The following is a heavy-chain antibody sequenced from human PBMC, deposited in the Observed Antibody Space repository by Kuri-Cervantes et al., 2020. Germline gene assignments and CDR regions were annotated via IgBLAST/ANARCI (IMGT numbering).Heavy chain of an antibody. D-gene: IGHD6-19*01. CDR2: IYYSGST. CDR3: ARSYSSGWYVL. Sequence: GSLRLSCTVSGSSISSSSYYWGWIRQPPGKGLEWIGSIYYSGSTYYNPSLKSRVTISVDTSKNQFSLKLSSVTAADTAVYYCARSYSSGWYVLWGQGTLVTVSS. V-gene: IGHV4-39*07. J-gene: IGHJ4*02. CDR1: GSSISSSSYY.